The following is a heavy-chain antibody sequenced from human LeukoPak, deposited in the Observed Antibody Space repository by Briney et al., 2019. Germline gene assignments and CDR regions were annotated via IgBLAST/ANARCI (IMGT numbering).Heavy chain of an antibody. J-gene: IGHJ6*02. CDR3: ARSIEFGTTYYYYGMDV. D-gene: IGHD2/OR15-2a*01. Sequence: SETLSLTCTVSGYSISSGYYWGWIRQPPGKGLEWIGYIYYSGSTNYNPSLKSRVTISVDTSKNQFSLKLSSVTAADTAVYYCARSIEFGTTYYYYGMDVWGQGTTVTVSS. CDR1: GYSISSGYY. V-gene: IGHV4-61*01. CDR2: IYYSGST.